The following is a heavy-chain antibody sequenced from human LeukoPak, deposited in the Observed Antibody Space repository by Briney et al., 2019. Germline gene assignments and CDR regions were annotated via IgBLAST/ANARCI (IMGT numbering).Heavy chain of an antibody. D-gene: IGHD4-17*01. CDR2: INSDGSST. Sequence: GGSLRLSCAASGFTFSSYWMHWVRQAPGKGLVWVSRINSDGSSTSYADSVKGRFTISRDNAKNTLYLQMNSLRAEDTAVYYCARDLKTTVTLYYYYYGMDVWGQGTTVTVSS. V-gene: IGHV3-74*01. CDR3: ARDLKTTVTLYYYYYGMDV. J-gene: IGHJ6*02. CDR1: GFTFSSYW.